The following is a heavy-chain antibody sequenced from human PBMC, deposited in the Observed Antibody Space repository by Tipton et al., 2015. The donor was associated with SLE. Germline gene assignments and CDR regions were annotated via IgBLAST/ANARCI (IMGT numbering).Heavy chain of an antibody. CDR1: GGSISSSSHY. CDR2: IYYRGST. Sequence: TLSLTCTVSGGSISSSSHYWSWIRQPPGKGLQWIGCIYYRGSTNYNPSLKSRVTISVDTSKNQFSLKLTSVTAADTAVYYCARVVVVISDAFDIWGQGTMVTVSS. V-gene: IGHV4-61*01. D-gene: IGHD3-22*01. CDR3: ARVVVVISDAFDI. J-gene: IGHJ3*02.